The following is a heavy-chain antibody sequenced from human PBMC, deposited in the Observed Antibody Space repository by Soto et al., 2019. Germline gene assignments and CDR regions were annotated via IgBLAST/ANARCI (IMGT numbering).Heavy chain of an antibody. CDR3: ATDLHSSGYHTPLDY. Sequence: QVQLVQSGAEVKKPGASVKVSCKVSGYTLTELSMHWVRQAPGKGLEWMGGFDPEDGETIYAQKFQGRVTMTEDTSXXTAYMELSSLRSEDTAVYYCATDLHSSGYHTPLDYWGQGTLVAVSS. CDR2: FDPEDGET. J-gene: IGHJ4*02. D-gene: IGHD3-22*01. CDR1: GYTLTELS. V-gene: IGHV1-24*01.